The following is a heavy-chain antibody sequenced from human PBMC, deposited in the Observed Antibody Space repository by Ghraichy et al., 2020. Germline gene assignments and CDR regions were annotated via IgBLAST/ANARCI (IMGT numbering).Heavy chain of an antibody. J-gene: IGHJ5*02. CDR2: TYYRSKWFN. D-gene: IGHD6-6*01. Sequence: SQTLSLTCAISGDSVSSNSAAWNWVRQSPSRGLEWLGRTYYRSKWFNDYAVSVKSRITITPDTSKNQFSLHRNSVTPEDTAVYFCAAGSSFTSWGQGTLVTVSS. CDR1: GDSVSSNSAA. V-gene: IGHV6-1*01. CDR3: AAGSSFTS.